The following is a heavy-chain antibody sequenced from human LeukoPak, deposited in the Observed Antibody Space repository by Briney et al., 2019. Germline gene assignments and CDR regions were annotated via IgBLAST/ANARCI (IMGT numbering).Heavy chain of an antibody. Sequence: GGSLRLSCEASGFTFRNCALIWVRQAPGKGLEWVSAISGGGGKTWYADSVKGRFTISRDNSKNTLYLQMNSLRAEDTAPSSCTDMSIVFNSGDYYLGAFNIWGQGAMVTVSS. CDR2: ISGGGGKT. CDR3: TDMSIVFNSGDYYLGAFNI. V-gene: IGHV3-23*01. D-gene: IGHD2-21*02. CDR1: GFTFRNCA. J-gene: IGHJ3*02.